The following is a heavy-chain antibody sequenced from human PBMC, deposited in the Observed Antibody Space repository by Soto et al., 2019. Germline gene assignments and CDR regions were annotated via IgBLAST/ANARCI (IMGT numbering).Heavy chain of an antibody. V-gene: IGHV4-31*03. CDR1: GGSMSSGAYY. D-gene: IGHD3-22*01. Sequence: SETLSLTCTVSGGSMSSGAYYWNLIRQHPGKGLEWIACIYYIGNTYYNPSLKSRITISVDTSRNQFSLKLSSVTAADTAVYYCATTYSGYFDNWGQGTLVTVSS. CDR3: ATTYSGYFDN. CDR2: IYYIGNT. J-gene: IGHJ4*02.